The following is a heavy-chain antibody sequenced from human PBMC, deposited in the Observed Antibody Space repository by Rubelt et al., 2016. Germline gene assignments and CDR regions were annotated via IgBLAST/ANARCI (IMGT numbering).Heavy chain of an antibody. J-gene: IGHJ6*02. Sequence: QVQLQQWGAGLLKPSETLSLTCAVYGGSFSGYYWSWIRQPPGTGLEWIGEINHSGSTNYNPSLESRVTKSVATSKNQVPLKVRSVTAAETAVYYWARVTRSIEADNYYYYHGMDVGAKGPRSPSP. CDR2: INHSGST. CDR3: ARVTRSIEADNYYYYHGMDV. D-gene: IGHD6-13*01. V-gene: IGHV4-34*01. CDR1: GGSFSGYY.